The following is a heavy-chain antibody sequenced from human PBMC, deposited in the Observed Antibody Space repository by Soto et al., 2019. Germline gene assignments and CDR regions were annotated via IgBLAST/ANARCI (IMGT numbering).Heavy chain of an antibody. CDR2: IGPESGAT. CDR1: GYTFTGHY. D-gene: IGHD1-26*01. Sequence: ASVKVSCKASGYTFTGHYIHWVRQAPEQGPEWMGEIGPESGATRYAQRFQGRVTMTRDMSITTVYMELNNLSPDGTAVYYCGRGRSGQIVVFYWGQGTPVTSSS. J-gene: IGHJ4*02. CDR3: GRGRSGQIVVFY. V-gene: IGHV1-2*02.